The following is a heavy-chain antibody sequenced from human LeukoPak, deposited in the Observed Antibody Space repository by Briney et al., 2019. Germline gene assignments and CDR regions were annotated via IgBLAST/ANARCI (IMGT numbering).Heavy chain of an antibody. D-gene: IGHD3-10*01. V-gene: IGHV1-46*01. CDR3: ARDQATMVRGVIPDY. CDR2: INPSGGST. Sequence: ASVKVSCKASGYTFTSYYMHWVRQAPGQGLEWMGIINPSGGSTSYAQKFQGRVTMTRDTSTSTVYMELSSLRSEDTAVYYCARDQATMVRGVIPDYWGQGTPVTVSS. J-gene: IGHJ4*02. CDR1: GYTFTSYY.